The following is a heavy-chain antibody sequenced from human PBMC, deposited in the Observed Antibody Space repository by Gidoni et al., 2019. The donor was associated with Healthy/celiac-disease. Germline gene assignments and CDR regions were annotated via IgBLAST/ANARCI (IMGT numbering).Heavy chain of an antibody. Sequence: QVQLQQWGAGLLKPSEPLSLTCAVYGWSFSGYYWSWIRQPPGKGLEWIGEINHSGSTNYNPSLKSRVTISVDTSKNQFSLKLSSVTAADTAVYYCARGVSKELGYCSSTSCHRYYYYGMDVWGQGTTVTVSS. V-gene: IGHV4-34*01. J-gene: IGHJ6*02. CDR3: ARGVSKELGYCSSTSCHRYYYYGMDV. CDR1: GWSFSGYY. D-gene: IGHD2-2*01. CDR2: INHSGST.